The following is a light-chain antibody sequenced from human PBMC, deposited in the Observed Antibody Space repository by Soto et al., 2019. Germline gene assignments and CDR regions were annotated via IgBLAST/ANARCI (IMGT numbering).Light chain of an antibody. J-gene: IGLJ2*01. CDR3: SSHTSSNTHVV. Sequence: QSALTQPASVSGSPGQSITISCTGTISDIGGYNFISWYQHHPGKAPKLVIYDVNNRPSGISYRFSGSKSGNTASLTISGLQAEDEADYYCSSHTSSNTHVVFGGGTKLTVL. V-gene: IGLV2-14*01. CDR2: DVN. CDR1: ISDIGGYNF.